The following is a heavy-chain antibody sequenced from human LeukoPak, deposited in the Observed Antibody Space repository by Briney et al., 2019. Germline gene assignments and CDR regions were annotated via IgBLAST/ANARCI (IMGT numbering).Heavy chain of an antibody. CDR2: ISGSGGST. CDR1: GFTFSSYA. Sequence: GGSLRPSCAASGFTFSSYAMSWVRQAPGKGLEWVSAISGSGGSTYYADSVKGRFTISRDNSKNTLYLQMNSLRAEDTAVYYCASGGNSRPHYYYYGMDVWGQGTTVTVSS. CDR3: ASGGNSRPHYYYYGMDV. D-gene: IGHD4-23*01. J-gene: IGHJ6*02. V-gene: IGHV3-23*01.